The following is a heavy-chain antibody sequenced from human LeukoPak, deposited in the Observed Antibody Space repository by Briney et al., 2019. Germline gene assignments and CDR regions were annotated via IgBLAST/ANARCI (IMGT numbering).Heavy chain of an antibody. Sequence: GGSLRLSCAASGFTFDDYAMHWVRQAPGKGLEWVSGISWNSGSIGYADSVKGRFTISRDNAKNSLYLQMNSPRAEDTALYYCAKDRRGWELGGPFDYWGQGTLVTVSS. CDR3: AKDRRGWELGGPFDY. CDR2: ISWNSGSI. V-gene: IGHV3-9*01. D-gene: IGHD1-26*01. CDR1: GFTFDDYA. J-gene: IGHJ4*02.